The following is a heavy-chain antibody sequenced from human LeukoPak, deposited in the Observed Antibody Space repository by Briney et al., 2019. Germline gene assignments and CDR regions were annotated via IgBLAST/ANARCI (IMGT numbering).Heavy chain of an antibody. J-gene: IGHJ4*02. D-gene: IGHD5-24*01. V-gene: IGHV3-30*04. CDR1: GFTFISYD. CDR3: ARVVGDDYNLHFDY. CDR2: ISYDGTNK. Sequence: PGGSLRLSCAASGFTFISYDMYWVRQAPGMGLEWVAVISYDGTNKYYADSVKGRFTISRDNSKNTLYLQMNSLRAEDTAVYYCARVVGDDYNLHFDYWGQGTLVTVSS.